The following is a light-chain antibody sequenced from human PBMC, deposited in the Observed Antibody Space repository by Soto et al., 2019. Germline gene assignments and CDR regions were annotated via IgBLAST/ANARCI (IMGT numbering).Light chain of an antibody. CDR3: LQYNNWPPWT. CDR1: LSVGVN. V-gene: IGKV3-15*01. CDR2: GAS. Sequence: EIVMTQTPATQSVSPGESATLSCRASLSVGVNLAWYQQKPGQAPRLLIFGASVRATGVPARFRGSGSGTEFTLTLSSLQSEVSAVYYCLQYNNWPPWTFGQGTKVELK. J-gene: IGKJ1*01.